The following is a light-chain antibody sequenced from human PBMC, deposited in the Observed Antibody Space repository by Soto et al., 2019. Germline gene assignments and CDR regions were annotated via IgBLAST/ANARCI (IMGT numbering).Light chain of an antibody. CDR3: QQYYSTPYT. Sequence: DIVMTQSPDSLAVSLGERATINCKSSQSVLYSSNNKNYLDWYQQKPGQPPKLLIYWASTRESGVPDRFSGSGSGTYFTLTISSLQAEDVAVYYCQQYYSTPYTFGQGTKLEIK. J-gene: IGKJ2*01. V-gene: IGKV4-1*01. CDR1: QSVLYSSNNKNY. CDR2: WAS.